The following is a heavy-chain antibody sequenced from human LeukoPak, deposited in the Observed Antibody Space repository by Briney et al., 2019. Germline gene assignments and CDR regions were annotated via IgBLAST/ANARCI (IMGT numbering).Heavy chain of an antibody. CDR3: AAVPCDDYDFGWFDP. CDR1: GYTFTRYY. V-gene: IGHV1-24*01. CDR2: FDPEDDET. J-gene: IGHJ5*02. Sequence: ASVKVSCKASGYTFTRYYMHWVRQAPGKGLEWMGGFDPEDDETIYAQEFQDRVTMTEDRSTDTAYMELSSLTSEDTAVYYCAAVPCDDYDFGWFDPWGQGTLVTVSS. D-gene: IGHD3-3*01.